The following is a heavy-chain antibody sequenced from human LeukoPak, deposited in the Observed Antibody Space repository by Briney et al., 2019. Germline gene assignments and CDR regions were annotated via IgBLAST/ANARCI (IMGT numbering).Heavy chain of an antibody. CDR3: ARNENSGWGYFDY. D-gene: IGHD5-12*01. CDR1: RFTFNSYA. Sequence: GGSLRLSCAASRFTFNSYAMSWVRQAPGKGLEWVSVIGGSNGITFYVGSVKGRFTISRDNSKDTLYLQMNSLRAEGTAVYYCARNENSGWGYFDYWGQGTLVTVSS. CDR2: IGGSNGIT. J-gene: IGHJ4*02. V-gene: IGHV3-23*01.